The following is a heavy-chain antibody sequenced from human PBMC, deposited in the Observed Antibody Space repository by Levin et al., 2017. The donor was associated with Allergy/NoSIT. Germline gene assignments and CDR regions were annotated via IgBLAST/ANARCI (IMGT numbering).Heavy chain of an antibody. CDR3: ARDLASSSALDY. J-gene: IGHJ4*02. D-gene: IGHD6-6*01. CDR2: ISSSSSHM. CDR1: GFTFNSYT. V-gene: IGHV3-21*01. Sequence: GGSLRLSCAASGFTFNSYTMNWVRQAPGKGLEWVSSISSSSSHMYYADSVKGRFTISRDIAKNSLFLQMNNLRDEDTAVYYCARDLASSSALDYWGQGTLVTVSS.